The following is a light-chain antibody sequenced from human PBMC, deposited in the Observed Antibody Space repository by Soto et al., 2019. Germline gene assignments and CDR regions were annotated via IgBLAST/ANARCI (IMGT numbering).Light chain of an antibody. CDR1: SSNIGNNY. CDR3: ETLDSSLSAGV. V-gene: IGLV1-51*02. Sequence: QSVLTQPPSVSAAPGQKVTISCSGSSSNIGNNYVSWYQQIPGTAPKLLIYENNKRPSGIPDRFSGSKSGTSATLGITGLQTGDEADYYCETLDSSLSAGVFGGGTKVTVL. J-gene: IGLJ3*02. CDR2: ENN.